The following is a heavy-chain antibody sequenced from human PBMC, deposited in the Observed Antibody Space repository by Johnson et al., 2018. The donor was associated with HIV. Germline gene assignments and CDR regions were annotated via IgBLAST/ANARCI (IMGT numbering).Heavy chain of an antibody. D-gene: IGHD3-10*01. V-gene: IGHV3-66*01. CDR2: IYSGGST. CDR1: GFTVSSNY. J-gene: IGHJ3*02. Sequence: VLLVESGEGLVQPGGSLRLSCAASGFTVSSNYMSWVRQAPGNGLEWVSVIYSGGSTYYTDSVKGRFTISRDNSKNTVYLQMNSPRAEDTAVYYCARDGSGTPKAFDIWGQGTMVTVSS. CDR3: ARDGSGTPKAFDI.